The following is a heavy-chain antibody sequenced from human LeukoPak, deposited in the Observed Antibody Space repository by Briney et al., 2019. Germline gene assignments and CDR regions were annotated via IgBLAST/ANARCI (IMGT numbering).Heavy chain of an antibody. D-gene: IGHD1-26*01. Sequence: SETLSLTCTVSGYSISSGYCWGWIRQPPGKGPEWIGSIYHSGSTYYNPSLKSRVTISVDTSKNQFSLKLSSVTAADTAVYYCARSGGSYAQGVDYWGQGTLVTVSS. CDR2: IYHSGST. CDR1: GYSISSGYC. J-gene: IGHJ4*02. V-gene: IGHV4-38-2*02. CDR3: ARSGGSYAQGVDY.